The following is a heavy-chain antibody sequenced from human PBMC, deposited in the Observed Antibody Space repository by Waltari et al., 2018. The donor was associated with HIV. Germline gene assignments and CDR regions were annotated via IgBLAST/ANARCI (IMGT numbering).Heavy chain of an antibody. CDR3: AKARRGAARLVDY. D-gene: IGHD6-6*01. CDR2: ISWDGGST. CDR1: GFTFDDSA. J-gene: IGHJ4*02. V-gene: IGHV3-43D*03. Sequence: EVQLVESGGVVVQPGGSLRLSCAASGFTFDDSADHWVRQAPGKGLEWVSLISWDGGSTYYADSVKGRFTISRDNSKNSLYLQMNSLRAEDTALYYCAKARRGAARLVDYWGQGTLVTVSS.